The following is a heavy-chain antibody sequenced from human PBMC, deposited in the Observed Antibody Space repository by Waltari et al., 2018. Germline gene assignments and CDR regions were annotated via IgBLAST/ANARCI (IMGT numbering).Heavy chain of an antibody. V-gene: IGHV1-69*01. Sequence: QVQLVQSGAEVKKPGSSVKVSCKAYGGPLGSNAITWGGKAPGQGLEWMGGIIPIFGTANYAQKFQGRVTITADESTSTAYMELSSLRSEDTAVYYCARDLSYGDYRFDYWGQGTLVTVSS. CDR2: IIPIFGTA. CDR1: GGPLGSNA. J-gene: IGHJ4*02. CDR3: ARDLSYGDYRFDY. D-gene: IGHD4-17*01.